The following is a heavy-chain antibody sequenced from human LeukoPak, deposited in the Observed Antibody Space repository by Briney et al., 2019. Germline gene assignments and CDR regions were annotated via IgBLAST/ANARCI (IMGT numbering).Heavy chain of an antibody. CDR1: GFTFSSNY. J-gene: IGHJ4*02. CDR2: IYSSGSP. D-gene: IGHD5-18*01. CDR3: ARAIRGYSYLGYFDY. Sequence: GGSLRLSCAASGFTFSSNYMSWVRQTPGKGLEWVSVIYSSGSPYYADSVEGRFTISRDNSKNTLYLQMNSLRAEDTAVYYCARAIRGYSYLGYFDYWGQGTLVTVSS. V-gene: IGHV3-66*01.